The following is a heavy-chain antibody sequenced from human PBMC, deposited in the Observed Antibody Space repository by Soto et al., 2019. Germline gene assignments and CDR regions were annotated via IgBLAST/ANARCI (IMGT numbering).Heavy chain of an antibody. D-gene: IGHD2-15*01. CDR2: ISYYGSNK. CDR1: GFTFSSYA. V-gene: IGHV3-30-3*01. J-gene: IGHJ4*02. CDR3: ARDRAEYCSGGSCYSGIFDY. Sequence: GGSLRLSCAASGFTFSSYAMHWVRQAPGKGLEWVAVISYYGSNKYYADSVKGRFTISRDNSKNTLYLQMNSLRAEDTAVYYCARDRAEYCSGGSCYSGIFDYWGQGTLVTVSS.